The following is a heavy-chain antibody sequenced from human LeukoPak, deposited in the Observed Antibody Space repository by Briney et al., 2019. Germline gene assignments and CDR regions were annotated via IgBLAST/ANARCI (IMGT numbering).Heavy chain of an antibody. D-gene: IGHD6-13*01. J-gene: IGHJ4*02. CDR2: ISGGTGGST. CDR3: AKRGSSSWTQFDY. V-gene: IGHV3-23*01. CDR1: GFNFNDYA. Sequence: GGSLRLSCAASGFNFNDYAINWVRQAPGKGLEWVSVISGGTGGSTYYADSVKGRFTISRDNSKNTLYLQMNSLRAEDTAVYYCAKRGSSSWTQFDYWGQGTLVTVSS.